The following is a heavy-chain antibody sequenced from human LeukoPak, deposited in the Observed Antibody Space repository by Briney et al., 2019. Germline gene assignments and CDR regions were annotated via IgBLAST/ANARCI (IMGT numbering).Heavy chain of an antibody. Sequence: GGSLRPSCAASGFTFSSYAMSWVRQAPGKGLEWVSAISGSGGSTYYADSVKGRFTISRDNSKNTLYLQMNSLRAEDTAVYYCAKSQITYYDFWSGYYYFDYWGQGTLVTVSS. CDR1: GFTFSSYA. CDR3: AKSQITYYDFWSGYYYFDY. V-gene: IGHV3-23*01. CDR2: ISGSGGST. J-gene: IGHJ4*02. D-gene: IGHD3-3*01.